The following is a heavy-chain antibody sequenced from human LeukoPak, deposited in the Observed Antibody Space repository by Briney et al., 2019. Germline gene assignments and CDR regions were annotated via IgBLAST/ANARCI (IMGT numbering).Heavy chain of an antibody. CDR3: AKINNNDDY. D-gene: IGHD1/OR15-1a*01. V-gene: IGHV3-30*18. CDR1: GFTFTTFG. J-gene: IGHJ4*02. Sequence: GRSLRFSCAASGFTFTTFGIHWVRQAPGKGLEGVAAISPDGNLEYYTDSVKGRFTISRDNSKNMIYLQMSSLRGEDSALYYCAKINNNDDYWGQGTLVTISS. CDR2: ISPDGNLE.